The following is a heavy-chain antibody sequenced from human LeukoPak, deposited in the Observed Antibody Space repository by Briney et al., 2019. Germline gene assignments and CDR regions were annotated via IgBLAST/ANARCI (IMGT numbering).Heavy chain of an antibody. CDR2: ICASGDT. CDR3: VRATSGFDI. V-gene: IGHV3-13*04. D-gene: IGHD1-26*01. CDR1: GRTLTPYD. J-gene: IGHJ2*01. Sequence: GGSLRLSCAASGRTLTPYDLHWVRRATCKGLGWVSCICASGDTYYSGCVQGRFTISRENAKNSLYLQMNSLRAGDTAVNYCVRATSGFDIWGRGTLVTVSS.